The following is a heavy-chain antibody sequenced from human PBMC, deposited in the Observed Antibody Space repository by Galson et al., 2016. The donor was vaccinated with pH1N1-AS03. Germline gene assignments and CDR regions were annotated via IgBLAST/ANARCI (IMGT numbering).Heavy chain of an antibody. Sequence: SLRLSCAASGFTFSSFGLHWVRQAPGKGLDWVARISPDGSKIYYADSMRGRFTISRDNFKSTLYLQLNSLRGEDTAVYYCTKDLPTRYGMDVWGQGTTVTFSS. CDR2: ISPDGSKI. J-gene: IGHJ6*02. CDR1: GFTFSSFG. CDR3: TKDLPTRYGMDV. V-gene: IGHV3-30*18.